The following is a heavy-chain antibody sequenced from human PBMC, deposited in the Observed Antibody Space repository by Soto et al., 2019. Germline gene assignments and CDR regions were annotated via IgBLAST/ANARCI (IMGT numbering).Heavy chain of an antibody. J-gene: IGHJ3*02. CDR2: IYHSGST. D-gene: IGHD3-9*01. CDR3: ARTYYDILTGYSGDAFGI. CDR1: GYSISSGYY. V-gene: IGHV4-38-2*01. Sequence: SETLSLTCAVSGYSISSGYYWGWIRQPPGKGLEWIGSIYHSGSTYYNPSLKSRVTISVDTSKNQFSLKLSSVTAADTAVYYCARTYYDILTGYSGDAFGIWGQGTMVTVSS.